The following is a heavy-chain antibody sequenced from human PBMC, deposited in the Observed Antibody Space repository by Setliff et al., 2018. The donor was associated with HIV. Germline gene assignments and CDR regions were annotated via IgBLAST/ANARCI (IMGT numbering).Heavy chain of an antibody. CDR2: ISSYTGKT. V-gene: IGHV1-18*01. D-gene: IGHD6-13*01. Sequence: ASVKVSCKTSGYSFSSHGVSWVRQAPGQGLEWVGWISSYTGKTKYAQNVQGRVTLTTDTSTSTAYMELRSLRPDDTAVYYCAKDISASASYYYGMDVWGQGTTVTVS. CDR1: GYSFSSHG. CDR3: AKDISASASYYYGMDV. J-gene: IGHJ6*02.